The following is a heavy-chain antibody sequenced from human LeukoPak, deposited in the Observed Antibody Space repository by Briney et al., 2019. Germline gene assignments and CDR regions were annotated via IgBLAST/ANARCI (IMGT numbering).Heavy chain of an antibody. V-gene: IGHV1-2*02. CDR2: INPNSGGT. CDR1: GYTFTGYY. J-gene: IGHJ3*02. CDR3: ATYLKFGLRAFDI. Sequence: SVKVSCKASGYTFTGYYMHWVRQAPGQGLEWMGWINPNSGGTNYAQKFQGRVTMTEDTSTDTAYMELSSLRSEDTAVYYCATYLKFGLRAFDIWGQGTMVTVSS. D-gene: IGHD3/OR15-3a*01.